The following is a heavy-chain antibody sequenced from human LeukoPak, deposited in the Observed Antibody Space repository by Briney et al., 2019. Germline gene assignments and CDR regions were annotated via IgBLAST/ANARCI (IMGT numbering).Heavy chain of an antibody. CDR3: ARDEFNYYDSNWFDP. CDR1: GGSISSGSYY. CDR2: IYTSGST. D-gene: IGHD3-22*01. Sequence: PSETLSLTCAVSGGSISSGSYYWSWIRQPAGKGLEWIGRIYTSGSTNYNPSLKSRVTISVDTSKNQFSLKLSSVTAADTAVYYCARDEFNYYDSNWFDPWGQGTLVTVSS. V-gene: IGHV4-61*02. J-gene: IGHJ5*02.